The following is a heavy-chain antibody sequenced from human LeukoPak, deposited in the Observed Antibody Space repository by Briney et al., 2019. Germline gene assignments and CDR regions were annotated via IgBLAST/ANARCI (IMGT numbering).Heavy chain of an antibody. D-gene: IGHD6-13*01. Sequence: SETLSLTCAVYGGSFSGYYWSWIRQPSGKGLEWIGKINHSGSTNYNPSLKSRVTISVDTSKNQFSLKLSSVTAADTAVYYCASSSSSWDFDYWGQGTLVTVSS. CDR1: GGSFSGYY. J-gene: IGHJ4*02. CDR2: INHSGST. CDR3: ASSSSSWDFDY. V-gene: IGHV4-34*01.